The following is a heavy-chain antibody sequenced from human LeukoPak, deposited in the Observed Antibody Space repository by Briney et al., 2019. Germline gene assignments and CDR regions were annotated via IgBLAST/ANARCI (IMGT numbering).Heavy chain of an antibody. CDR2: IYYSGST. J-gene: IGHJ4*02. V-gene: IGHV4-59*12. Sequence: SETLSLTCTVSGGSISPYYWSWIRQPPGKGLEWIGYIYYSGSTNYNPSLKSRVTISVDTSKNQFSLKLSSVTAADTAVYYCARASDGYSIGAYGYWGQGTLVTVSS. D-gene: IGHD5-24*01. CDR1: GGSISPYY. CDR3: ARASDGYSIGAYGY.